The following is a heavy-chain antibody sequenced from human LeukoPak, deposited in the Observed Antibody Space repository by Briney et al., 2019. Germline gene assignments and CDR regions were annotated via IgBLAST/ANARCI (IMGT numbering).Heavy chain of an antibody. J-gene: IGHJ4*02. CDR3: ATTQGYSYPYY. V-gene: IGHV3-23*03. CDR1: GFTFSSYA. CDR2: IYSDGTT. Sequence: PGGSLRLSCAASGFTFSSYAMSWVRQAPGKGLEWASVIYSDGTTYYADSVRGQFTISRDISKNTLYLQMSNLRAEDTAVYYCATTQGYSYPYYWGQGTLVTVSS. D-gene: IGHD5-18*01.